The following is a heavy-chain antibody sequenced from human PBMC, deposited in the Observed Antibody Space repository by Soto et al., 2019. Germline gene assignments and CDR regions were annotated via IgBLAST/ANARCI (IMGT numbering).Heavy chain of an antibody. V-gene: IGHV3-53*02. Sequence: EVQLVETGGGLIQPGGSLRLSCAASGLTVSSNYMNWVRQAPGKGLEWVSVLYSGGSTHYAGSVKGRFIISRDNSKNTLYLQMNSLRVEDTAVYYCASDRRCDEGDGFDIWGHGTKDTVSS. J-gene: IGHJ3*02. D-gene: IGHD2-21*01. CDR3: ASDRRCDEGDGFDI. CDR2: LYSGGST. CDR1: GLTVSSNY.